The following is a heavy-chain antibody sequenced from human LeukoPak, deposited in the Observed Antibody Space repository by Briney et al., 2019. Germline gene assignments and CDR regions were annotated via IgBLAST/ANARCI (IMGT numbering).Heavy chain of an antibody. Sequence: GGSLRLSCAASGFTFSDYYMSWIRQAPGKGLEWVSYISGSGSTIYYADSVKGRFTFSRDNAENSLYLQMNSLRAEDTAVYYCARAARTYDSSGYYYIYFQHWGQGTLVSVSS. CDR2: ISGSGSTI. V-gene: IGHV3-11*04. J-gene: IGHJ1*01. D-gene: IGHD3-22*01. CDR1: GFTFSDYY. CDR3: ARAARTYDSSGYYYIYFQH.